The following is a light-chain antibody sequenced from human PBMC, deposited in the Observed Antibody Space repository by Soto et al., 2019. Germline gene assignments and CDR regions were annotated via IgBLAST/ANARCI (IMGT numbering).Light chain of an antibody. CDR3: SSYTTGITLYV. V-gene: IGLV2-14*01. J-gene: IGLJ1*01. CDR2: EVT. CDR1: SGDIGSYNR. Sequence: QSVLTQPASVSGSPGQSITISCTGTSGDIGSYNRVSWYQQHPGKAPKLIIYEVTDRPSGISNRFSGSKSGNTASLTISGLQPEDEADYFCSSYTTGITLYVFGPGTKLTVL.